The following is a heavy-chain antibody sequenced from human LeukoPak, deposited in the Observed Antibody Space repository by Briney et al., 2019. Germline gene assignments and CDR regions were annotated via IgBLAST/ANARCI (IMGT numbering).Heavy chain of an antibody. CDR2: FYYSGST. J-gene: IGHJ3*02. CDR1: GASISSGYY. V-gene: IGHV4-31*03. CDR3: SRERYSSSSHDAFDI. Sequence: SETLSLTCTVSGASISSGYYWSWIRQHPGEGLEWIGYFYYSGSTYYNPSLKSRVTISVDTSKTQFSLKLSSVTAADTAVYYCSRERYSSSSHDAFDIWGPGTMVTISS. D-gene: IGHD6-6*01.